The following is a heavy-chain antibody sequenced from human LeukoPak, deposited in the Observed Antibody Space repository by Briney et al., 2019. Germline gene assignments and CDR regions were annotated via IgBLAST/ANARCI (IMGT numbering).Heavy chain of an antibody. CDR2: ITYDGGNE. J-gene: IGHJ3*02. CDR3: AKVGGEDAFDI. Sequence: GGSLRLSCAASGFTFSNYALHWVRQAPGKGLEWVAVITYDGGNEYYTDSVKGRFTISRDNSKNTLYLQMNSLRAEDTAVYYCAKVGGEDAFDIWGQGTMVTVSS. CDR1: GFTFSNYA. D-gene: IGHD2-15*01. V-gene: IGHV3-30*04.